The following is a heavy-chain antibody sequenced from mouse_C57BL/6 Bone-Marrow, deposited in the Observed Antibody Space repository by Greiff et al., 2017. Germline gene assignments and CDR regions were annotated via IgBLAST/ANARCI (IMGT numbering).Heavy chain of an antibody. CDR2: ISSGGSYT. CDR3: ARQGGGFDY. J-gene: IGHJ2*01. Sequence: DVMLVESGGDLVKPGGSLKLSCAASGFTFSSYGMSWVRQTPDKRLEWVATISSGGSYTYYPDSVKGRFTSSRDNAKNTLYLQMSSLKSEDTAMYYCARQGGGFDYWGQGTTLPVSS. V-gene: IGHV5-6*02. CDR1: GFTFSSYG.